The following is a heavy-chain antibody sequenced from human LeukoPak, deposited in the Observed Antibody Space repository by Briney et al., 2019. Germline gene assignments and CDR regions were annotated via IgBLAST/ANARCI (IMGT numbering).Heavy chain of an antibody. D-gene: IGHD3-10*01. Sequence: ASVKVSCKASGYTFTGYYMHWVRQAPGQGLEWMGWINPNSGGTNYGQKFQGWVTMTGDTSISTAYMELSRLRSDDTAVYHCAKLSGSGSYSGYAFDIWGQGTMVTVSS. CDR3: AKLSGSGSYSGYAFDI. CDR2: INPNSGGT. V-gene: IGHV1-2*04. CDR1: GYTFTGYY. J-gene: IGHJ3*02.